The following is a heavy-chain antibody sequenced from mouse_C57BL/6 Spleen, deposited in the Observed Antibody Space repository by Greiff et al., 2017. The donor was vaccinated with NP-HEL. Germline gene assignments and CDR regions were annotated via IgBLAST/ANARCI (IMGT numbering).Heavy chain of an antibody. J-gene: IGHJ2*01. CDR2: ISSGSSTI. Sequence: EVKLMESGGGLVKPGGSLKLSCAASGFTFSDYGMHWVRQAPEKGLEWVAYISSGSSTIYYADTVKGRFTISRDNAKNTLFLQMTSLRSEDTAMYYCARGTGTDYFDDWGQGTTLTVSS. V-gene: IGHV5-17*01. D-gene: IGHD4-1*01. CDR3: ARGTGTDYFDD. CDR1: GFTFSDYG.